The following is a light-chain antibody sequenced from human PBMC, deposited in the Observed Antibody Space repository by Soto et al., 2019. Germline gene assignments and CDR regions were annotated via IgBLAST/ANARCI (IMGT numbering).Light chain of an antibody. CDR2: EDN. Sequence: NFVLTQPHFVSESPGKTITISCTRSSGSIASNYVQWYQQRPGSAPTTVIYEDNQRPSGVPDRFSGSIDSSSNSASLTISGLKTEDEADYYCQSYDSSNHVVFGGGTKVTVL. V-gene: IGLV6-57*04. CDR3: QSYDSSNHVV. J-gene: IGLJ2*01. CDR1: SGSIASNY.